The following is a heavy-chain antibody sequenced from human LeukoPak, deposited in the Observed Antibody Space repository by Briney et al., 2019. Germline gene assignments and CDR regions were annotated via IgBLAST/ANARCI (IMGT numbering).Heavy chain of an antibody. V-gene: IGHV4-59*08. CDR3: ARQYSSGWYPFDS. CDR1: GGSISGYF. Sequence: PSETLSLTCTVSGGSISGYFWSWIQQPPGKGLEWIGYIYDSGSTNYSPSLKSRVNISVDTSRNQFSLKLSSVTAADTAVYYCARQYSSGWYPFDSWGQGTLVTVSS. CDR2: IYDSGST. D-gene: IGHD6-19*01. J-gene: IGHJ4*02.